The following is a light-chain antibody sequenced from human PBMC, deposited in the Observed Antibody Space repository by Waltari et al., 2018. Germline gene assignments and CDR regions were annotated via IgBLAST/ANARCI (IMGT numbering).Light chain of an antibody. Sequence: DVVMTQSPDTLAVSLGQGAPINCHTTQTILSTSNNQGYLAWYQQKPGQPPKLLIYWASTRESGVPDRFSGSGSGTDFTLTISSLQAEDMAVYYCQQYYSTPQTFGQGTKVEIK. CDR1: QTILSTSNNQGY. CDR3: QQYYSTPQT. J-gene: IGKJ1*01. CDR2: WAS. V-gene: IGKV4-1*01.